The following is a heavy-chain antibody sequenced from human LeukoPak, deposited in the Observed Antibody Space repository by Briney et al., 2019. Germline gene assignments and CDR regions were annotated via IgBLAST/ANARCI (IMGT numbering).Heavy chain of an antibody. J-gene: IGHJ4*02. CDR3: ARGTPSGDFWSGYQYYFDY. D-gene: IGHD3-3*01. Sequence: PGGSLRLSCAASGFTFSSYAMSWVRQAPGKGLEWVSAISGSGGSTYYADSVKGRFTISRDNSKNTLYLQMNSLRAEDTAVYYCARGTPSGDFWSGYQYYFDYWGQGTLVTVSS. CDR2: ISGSGGST. V-gene: IGHV3-23*01. CDR1: GFTFSSYA.